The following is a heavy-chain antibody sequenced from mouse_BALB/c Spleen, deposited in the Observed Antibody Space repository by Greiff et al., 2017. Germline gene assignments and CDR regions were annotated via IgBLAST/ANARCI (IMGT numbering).Heavy chain of an antibody. CDR1: GFNIKDTY. CDR2: IDPANGNT. D-gene: IGHD2-4*01. Sequence: VQLPQSGAELVKPGASVKLSCTASGFNIKDTYMHWVKQRPEQGLEWIGRIDPANGNTKYDPKFQGKATITADTSSNTAYLQLSSLTSEDTAVYYCARSGENYDYDGDFDYWGQGTTLTVSS. CDR3: ARSGENYDYDGDFDY. J-gene: IGHJ2*01. V-gene: IGHV14-3*02.